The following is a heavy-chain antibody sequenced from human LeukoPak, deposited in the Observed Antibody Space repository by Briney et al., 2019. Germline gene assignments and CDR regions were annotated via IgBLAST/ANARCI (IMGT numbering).Heavy chain of an antibody. J-gene: IGHJ6*03. D-gene: IGHD3-22*01. CDR1: GFTFSSYG. CDR3: ARDIGGYYPYSYYYYYYLDV. V-gene: IGHV3-30*02. CDR2: IRYDGSNK. Sequence: GGSLRLSCAASGFTFSSYGMHWVRQAPGKGLEWVAFIRYDGSNKYYADSVKGRFTISRDNSKNTLYLQMNSLRAEDTAVYYCARDIGGYYPYSYYYYYYLDVWGKGTTVTISS.